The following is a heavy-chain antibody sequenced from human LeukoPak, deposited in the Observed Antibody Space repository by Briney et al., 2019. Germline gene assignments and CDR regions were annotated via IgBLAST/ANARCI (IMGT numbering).Heavy chain of an antibody. CDR2: MSYSGIT. V-gene: IGHV4-59*01. CDR1: GGSISPYY. Sequence: SETLSLTCTVSGGSISPYYWSWIRQPPGKGLEWIGYMSYSGITNYNPSLNSRVTISLDTSNNQFSLKLSSVTAADTAVYYCARWGLWFGDDYWGQGTLVTVSS. D-gene: IGHD3-10*01. J-gene: IGHJ4*02. CDR3: ARWGLWFGDDY.